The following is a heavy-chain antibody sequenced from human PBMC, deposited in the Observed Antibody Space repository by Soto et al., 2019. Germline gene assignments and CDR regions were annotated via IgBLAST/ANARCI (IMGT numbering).Heavy chain of an antibody. CDR3: AIHSSYEGHNWCDP. V-gene: IGHV1-2*04. D-gene: IGHD3-10*01. J-gene: IGHJ5*02. Sequence: QVQLVQSGAEVKKPGASVKVSCKDSGYTFTGYYMHWVRQAPGQGLVWMGWINPNSGGTNYAQKFQGWVTMTRDSPISTAYRELSRLRSDDTAVYYWAIHSSYEGHNWCDPWGQGTLVTVSS. CDR2: INPNSGGT. CDR1: GYTFTGYY.